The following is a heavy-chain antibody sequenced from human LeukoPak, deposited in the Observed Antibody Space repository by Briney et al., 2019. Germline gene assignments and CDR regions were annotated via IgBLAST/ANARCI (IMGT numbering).Heavy chain of an antibody. CDR1: GYTFISYA. CDR2: ISGSNGNT. J-gene: IGHJ4*02. Sequence: ASVKVSCKASGYTFISYAMNWVRQAPGQGLEWMGWISGSNGNTNYAQKLQGRVTMTTDTSTGTAYMELRSLRSDDTAVYYCARSGRGTYYYFDYWGQGTLVTVSS. CDR3: ARSGRGTYYYFDY. V-gene: IGHV1-18*01. D-gene: IGHD1-26*01.